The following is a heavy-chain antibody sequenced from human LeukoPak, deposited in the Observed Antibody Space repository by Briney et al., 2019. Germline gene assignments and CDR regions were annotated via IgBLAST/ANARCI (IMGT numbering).Heavy chain of an antibody. D-gene: IGHD3-3*01. Sequence: PSETLSLTCSVSGGSMRPYYWSWIRRPPGKGLEGIGYIYYSGSTNYKPSLKSQVTISVDTSKNQFSLKLRSVTAADTAVYYCARCRLYDFWSGSSFDYWGRGTLVTISS. J-gene: IGHJ4*02. CDR3: ARCRLYDFWSGSSFDY. V-gene: IGHV4-59*01. CDR1: GGSMRPYY. CDR2: IYYSGST.